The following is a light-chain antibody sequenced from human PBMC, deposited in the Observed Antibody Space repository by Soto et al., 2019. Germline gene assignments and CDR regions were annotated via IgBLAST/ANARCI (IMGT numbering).Light chain of an antibody. J-gene: IGLJ2*01. Sequence: QSALTQPPSASGSPGQSVTISCTGTSSDVGSDNYVSWYQQHPGKAPKLIIYEVTKRPSGVPDRFSGSKSGNTASLTVSGLQAEDEADYYCSSDAGRNNVFGGGTKVTVL. CDR1: SSDVGSDNY. CDR2: EVT. V-gene: IGLV2-8*01. CDR3: SSDAGRNNV.